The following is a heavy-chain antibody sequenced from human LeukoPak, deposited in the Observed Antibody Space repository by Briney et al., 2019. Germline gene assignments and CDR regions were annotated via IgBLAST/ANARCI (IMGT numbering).Heavy chain of an antibody. CDR1: GFTFTRHW. CDR3: GGSEDGYTDY. J-gene: IGHJ4*02. V-gene: IGHV3-74*01. D-gene: IGHD5-24*01. CDR2: IKTDGTNT. Sequence: GGSLRLSCAASGFTFTRHWMHWVRQAPGKGLEWVSRIKTDGTNTIYADFVEGRFTISRDNARNTLYLQMSSLRAGDTAVYYCGGSEDGYTDYWGQGTLVTVSS.